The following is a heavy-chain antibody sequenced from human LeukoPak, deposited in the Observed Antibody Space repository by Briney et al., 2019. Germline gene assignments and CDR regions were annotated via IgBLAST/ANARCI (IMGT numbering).Heavy chain of an antibody. D-gene: IGHD6-13*01. CDR1: GFTFSNCA. V-gene: IGHV3-30*04. CDR2: ISYDGSVE. J-gene: IGHJ4*02. CDR3: ARALGSSWDSSLDS. Sequence: GGSLRLSCAASGFTFSNCAMHWVRQAPGKGLEWVALISYDGSVEKNAASVKGRFTISRDNSKNTLYLQMNSLRTEDTAVYYCARALGSSWDSSLDSWGQGTLVPVSS.